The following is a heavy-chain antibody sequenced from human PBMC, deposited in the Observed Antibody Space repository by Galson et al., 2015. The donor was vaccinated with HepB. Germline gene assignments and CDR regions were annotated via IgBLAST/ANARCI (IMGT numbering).Heavy chain of an antibody. CDR1: GFTFSSYW. CDR3: ARDGGGYSGYEITGGAFDI. D-gene: IGHD5-12*01. Sequence: SLRLSCAASGFTFSSYWMSWVRQAPGKGLEWVANIKQDGSEKYYVDSVKGRFTISRDNAKNSLYLQMNSLRAEDTAVYYCARDGGGYSGYEITGGAFDIWGQGTMVTVSS. V-gene: IGHV3-7*03. J-gene: IGHJ3*02. CDR2: IKQDGSEK.